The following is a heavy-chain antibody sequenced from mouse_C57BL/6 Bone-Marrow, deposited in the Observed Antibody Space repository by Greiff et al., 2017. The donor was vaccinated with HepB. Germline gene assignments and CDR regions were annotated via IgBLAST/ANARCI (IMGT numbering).Heavy chain of an antibody. D-gene: IGHD1-1*01. CDR1: GFSLSTFGMG. J-gene: IGHJ4*01. CDR3: ARRYYYGSSYYYAMDY. V-gene: IGHV8-8*01. Sequence: QVTLKECGPGILQPSQTLSLTCSFSGFSLSTFGMGVGWIRQPSGKGLEWLAHIWWDDDKYYNPALKSRLTISKDTSKNQVFLKIANVDTAYTATYYCARRYYYGSSYYYAMDYWGQGTSVTVSS. CDR2: IWWDDDK.